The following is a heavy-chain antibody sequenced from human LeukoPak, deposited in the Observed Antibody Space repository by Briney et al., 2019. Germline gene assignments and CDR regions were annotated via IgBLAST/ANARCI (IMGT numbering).Heavy chain of an antibody. V-gene: IGHV1-69*13. CDR1: GGTFRSHA. Sequence: WASVKVSCTASGGTFRSHAINWVRQAPGQGLEWMGGIIPMFGTANYAQNFQGRVTITADDSTTTAYMQLSGLRSDDAAVYYCARGTLNWNDGGAYLYHYGLDVWGQGTTVSVSS. J-gene: IGHJ6*02. CDR3: ARGTLNWNDGGAYLYHYGLDV. CDR2: IIPMFGTA. D-gene: IGHD1-20*01.